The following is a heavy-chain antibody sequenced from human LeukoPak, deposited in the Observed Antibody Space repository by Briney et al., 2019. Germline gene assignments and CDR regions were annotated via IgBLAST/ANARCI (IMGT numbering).Heavy chain of an antibody. CDR2: IYITGGT. V-gene: IGHV4-4*07. CDR3: ARDRGQSSDWYPSFDP. J-gene: IGHJ5*02. D-gene: IGHD6-19*01. CDR1: GSSITRYY. Sequence: SETLSLTCTVSGSSITRYYWSWIRQPAGKGPEWIGHIYITGGTNFNPSLKSRVSMSLDKYRNQFSLKLTSVTAADTAVYYCARDRGQSSDWYPSFDPWGQGILVTVSS.